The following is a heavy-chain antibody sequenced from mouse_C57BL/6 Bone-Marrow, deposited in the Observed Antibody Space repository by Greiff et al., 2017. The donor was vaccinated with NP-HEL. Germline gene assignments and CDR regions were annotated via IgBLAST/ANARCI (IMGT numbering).Heavy chain of an antibody. V-gene: IGHV2-2*01. CDR1: GFSLTSYG. Sequence: VQLQQSGPGLVQPSQSLSITCTVSGFSLTSYGVHWVRQSPGKGLEWLGVIWSGGSTDYNAAFISRLSISKDNSKSQVFFKMNSLQADDTAIYYCARNYHYYYGSSPWFAYWGQGTLVTVSA. D-gene: IGHD1-1*01. J-gene: IGHJ3*01. CDR3: ARNYHYYYGSSPWFAY. CDR2: IWSGGST.